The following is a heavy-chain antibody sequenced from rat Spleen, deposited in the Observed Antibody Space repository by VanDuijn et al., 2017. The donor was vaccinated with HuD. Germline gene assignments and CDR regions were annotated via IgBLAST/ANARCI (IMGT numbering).Heavy chain of an antibody. V-gene: IGHV5-29*01. CDR3: TRDNWYFDF. CDR1: GFSFSSNW. J-gene: IGHJ1*01. CDR2: ISWGGSST. Sequence: EVQLVESGGGLVQPGRSLKLSCAASGFSFSSNWLNWIRQAPKNGLEWVASISWGGSSTYYPDNVKGRFTISRDNAKNALYLQMNNLRSEDTAIYYCTRDNWYFDFWGPGTMVTVSS.